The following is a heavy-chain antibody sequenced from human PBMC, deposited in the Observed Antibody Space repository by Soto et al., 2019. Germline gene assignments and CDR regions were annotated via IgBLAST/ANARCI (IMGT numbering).Heavy chain of an antibody. J-gene: IGHJ4*02. D-gene: IGHD3-3*01. CDR1: GFTFSSYA. Sequence: GGSLRLSCAASGFTFSSYAMSWVRQAPGKGLEWVSAISGSGGSTYYADSVKGRFTISRDNSKNTLYLQMNSLRAEDTAVYYCAKRDDYDFWSGYVLWGQGTLVTVSS. CDR3: AKRDDYDFWSGYVL. V-gene: IGHV3-23*01. CDR2: ISGSGGST.